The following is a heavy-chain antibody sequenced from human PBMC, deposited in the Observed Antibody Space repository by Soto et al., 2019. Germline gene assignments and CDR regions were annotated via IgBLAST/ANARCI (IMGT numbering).Heavy chain of an antibody. D-gene: IGHD2-15*01. CDR3: ARDWLGCSGDSCHPGSPGYYYYGMDV. Sequence: SETLSLTCTVSGGSISFYHWSWIRQPPGKGLEWIGYIYYSGSTNYNPSLKSRVTISADTSKNQFSLRLTSVTAADTAVYYCARDWLGCSGDSCHPGSPGYYYYGMDVWGQGTTVTVSS. J-gene: IGHJ6*02. V-gene: IGHV4-59*12. CDR1: GGSISFYH. CDR2: IYYSGST.